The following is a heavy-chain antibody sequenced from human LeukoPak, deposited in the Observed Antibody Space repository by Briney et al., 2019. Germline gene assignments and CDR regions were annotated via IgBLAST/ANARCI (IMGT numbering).Heavy chain of an antibody. CDR2: IIPILGIA. J-gene: IGHJ5*02. D-gene: IGHD3-10*01. Sequence: SVKVSCKASGGTFSSYAISWVRQAPGQGLEWMGRIIPILGIANYAQKFQGRVTITADKSTSTAYMELSSLRSEDTAVYYCARSGDYYGSGSSNWFDPWGQGTLVTVSS. CDR1: GGTFSSYA. CDR3: ARSGDYYGSGSSNWFDP. V-gene: IGHV1-69*04.